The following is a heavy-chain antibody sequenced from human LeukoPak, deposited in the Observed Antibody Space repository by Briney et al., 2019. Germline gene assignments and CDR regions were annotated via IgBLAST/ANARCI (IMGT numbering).Heavy chain of an antibody. Sequence: SETLSLTCTVSGGSISSYYWSWIRQPPGKGLEWIGYIYYSGSTNYNPSLKSRVTISVDTSKNQFSLKLSSVTAADTAVYYCANSFYYYDSSGYDYWGQGTLVTVSS. J-gene: IGHJ4*02. D-gene: IGHD3-22*01. CDR3: ANSFYYYDSSGYDY. CDR1: GGSISSYY. V-gene: IGHV4-59*01. CDR2: IYYSGST.